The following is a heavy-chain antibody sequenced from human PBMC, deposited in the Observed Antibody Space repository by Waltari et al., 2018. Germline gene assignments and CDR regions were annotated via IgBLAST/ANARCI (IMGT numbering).Heavy chain of an antibody. Sequence: EVQLVQSGAEVKKPGESLKISCKGSGYSFTSYWIGWVRQMPGKGLEWMGIIYPGDADTRYSPSFQGKVTISADKSISTAYLQWSSLKASDTAMYYCARLGYYDSSGYYYFDYWGQGTLVTVSS. J-gene: IGHJ4*02. V-gene: IGHV5-51*01. CDR1: GYSFTSYW. CDR3: ARLGYYDSSGYYYFDY. D-gene: IGHD3-22*01. CDR2: IYPGDADT.